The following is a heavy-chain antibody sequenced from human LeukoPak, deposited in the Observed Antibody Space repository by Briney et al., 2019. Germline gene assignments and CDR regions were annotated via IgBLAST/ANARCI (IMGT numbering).Heavy chain of an antibody. V-gene: IGHV3-66*01. CDR2: IYSGGST. D-gene: IGHD2-15*01. J-gene: IGHJ6*02. CDR1: GFIVSSNY. Sequence: GGSLRLSCAASGFIVSSNYMSWVRQAPGKGLEWVSVIYSGGSTYYADSVKGRFTISRDNSKNTLYLQMNSLRAEDTAVYYCAKDLLIQNVRLNYYYYGMDVWGQGTTVTVSS. CDR3: AKDLLIQNVRLNYYYYGMDV.